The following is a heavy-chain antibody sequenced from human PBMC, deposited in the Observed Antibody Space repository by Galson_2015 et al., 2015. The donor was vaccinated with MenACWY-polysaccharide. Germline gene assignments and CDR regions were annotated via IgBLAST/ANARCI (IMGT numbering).Heavy chain of an antibody. CDR3: ARNGGGLGV. CDR2: VYPSDSKI. V-gene: IGHV5-51*01. Sequence: GIVYPSDSKIRYSPSFEGQVTISVDKSISTVYLQWSSLKASDTAMYYCARNGGGLGVWGQGTMVTVSS. D-gene: IGHD3-16*01. J-gene: IGHJ3*01.